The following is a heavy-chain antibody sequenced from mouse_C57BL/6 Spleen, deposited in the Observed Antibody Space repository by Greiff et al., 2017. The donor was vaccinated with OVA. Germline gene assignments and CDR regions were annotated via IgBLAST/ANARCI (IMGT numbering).Heavy chain of an antibody. CDR1: GYTFTSYG. D-gene: IGHD1-3*01. J-gene: IGHJ2*01. Sequence: QVQLKESGAELARPGASVKLSCKASGYTFTSYGISWVKQGTGQGLEWIGEIYPRSGNTYYNEKFKGKATLTADKSSSTAYMELRSLTSEDSAVYFCARESGNFHWGQGTTLTVSS. V-gene: IGHV1-81*01. CDR2: IYPRSGNT. CDR3: ARESGNFH.